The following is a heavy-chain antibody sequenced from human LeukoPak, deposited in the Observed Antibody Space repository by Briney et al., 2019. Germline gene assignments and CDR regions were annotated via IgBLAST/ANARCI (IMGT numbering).Heavy chain of an antibody. J-gene: IGHJ4*02. D-gene: IGHD2-2*01. CDR1: GGTFSSYA. V-gene: IGHV1-69*13. CDR2: IIPIFGTA. Sequence: EASVKVSCKASGGTFSSYAISWVRQAPGQGLEWMGGIIPIFGTANYAQKFQGRVTITADESTSTAYMELSSLRSEDTAVYYCARDPDCSSTSCSDYWGQGTLVTVSS. CDR3: ARDPDCSSTSCSDY.